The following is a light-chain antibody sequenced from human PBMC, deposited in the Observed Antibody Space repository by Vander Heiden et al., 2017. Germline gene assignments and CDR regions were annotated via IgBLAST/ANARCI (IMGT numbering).Light chain of an antibody. CDR3: QQYYSTPPT. Sequence: DIVMTQSPDSLAVSLGERATINCKSSQSVLYSSNNKNYLAWYQQKPGQPPKLLIYWASTRESGVPDRFSGSGSGTDFTLTISSLQAEDVAVYYCQQYYSTPPTFGHGVKVEI. V-gene: IGKV4-1*01. CDR1: QSVLYSSNNKNY. CDR2: WAS. J-gene: IGKJ1*01.